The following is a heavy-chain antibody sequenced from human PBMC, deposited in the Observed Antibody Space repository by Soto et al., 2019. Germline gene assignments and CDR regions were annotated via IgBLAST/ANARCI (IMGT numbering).Heavy chain of an antibody. J-gene: IGHJ3*02. V-gene: IGHV1-46*01. CDR3: ARVSGARGPFDT. D-gene: IGHD3-10*01. Sequence: QVQLVQSGTEVKRPGASVKVSCKASGYVFTSYYMHWVRQAPGQGLEWMGVINPSGGSTAYAQKFQGRVTMTRDTSTSTVYMELSSLRSEHTAVYYCARVSGARGPFDTWGQGTMVTVSS. CDR2: INPSGGST. CDR1: GYVFTSYY.